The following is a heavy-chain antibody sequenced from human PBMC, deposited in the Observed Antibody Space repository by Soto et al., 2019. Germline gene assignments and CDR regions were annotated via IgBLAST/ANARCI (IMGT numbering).Heavy chain of an antibody. CDR1: GFTLSSYW. V-gene: IGHV3-74*01. D-gene: IGHD4-17*01. CDR2: INSDGSST. J-gene: IGHJ3*02. Sequence: EVQLVESGGGLVQPGGSLRLSCAAAGFTLSSYWMHWVRQAPGKGLVWVSRINSDGSSTSYADSVKGRFTISRDNAKNTRYLQVNSLRAEDTAVYYWAMSEYGSDAFHIWGQGTMVTVSS. CDR3: AMSEYGSDAFHI.